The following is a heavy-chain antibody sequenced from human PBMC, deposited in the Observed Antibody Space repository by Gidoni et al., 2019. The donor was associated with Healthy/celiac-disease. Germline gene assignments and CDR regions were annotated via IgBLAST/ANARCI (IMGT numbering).Heavy chain of an antibody. D-gene: IGHD5-12*01. CDR2: ISWDGGST. CDR1: GFTFDDYA. V-gene: IGHV3-43*02. Sequence: EVQLVESGGGVVQPGGSLRLSCAASGFTFDDYAMPWVRQAPGKGLGLVSLISWDGGSTYYADSVKGRFTISRDNSKNSLYLQMNSLRTEDTALYYCAKDKYSGYDLGYSTDYFDYWGQGTLVTVSS. J-gene: IGHJ4*02. CDR3: AKDKYSGYDLGYSTDYFDY.